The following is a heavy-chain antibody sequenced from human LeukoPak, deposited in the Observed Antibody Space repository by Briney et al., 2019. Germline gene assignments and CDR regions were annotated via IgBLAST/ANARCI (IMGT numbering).Heavy chain of an antibody. Sequence: TLSLTFTFSGASVNSHCWSWIRQPPGQGLEWIGNIDYSGGANYNPSLKSRVTMSLETSGNQVSLNLISVNAADTAVYYCARVPEGRMGYFYYMDVWGIGTTVTVSS. CDR2: IDYSGGA. CDR1: GASVNSHC. V-gene: IGHV4-59*02. CDR3: ARVPEGRMGYFYYMDV. J-gene: IGHJ6*03. D-gene: IGHD2-15*01.